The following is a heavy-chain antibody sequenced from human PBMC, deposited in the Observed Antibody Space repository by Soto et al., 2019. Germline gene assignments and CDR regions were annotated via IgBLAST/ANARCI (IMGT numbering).Heavy chain of an antibody. D-gene: IGHD3-22*01. J-gene: IGHJ4*02. Sequence: QVQLVQSGAEVKKPGSSVKASCKASGGTFSSYAISWVRQAPGQGLEWMGGIIPIFGTANYAQKFQGRVTITADESTSTAYMELSSLRSEDTAVYYCANYRRAYDSSGYYSEYYFDYWGQGTLVTVSS. V-gene: IGHV1-69*01. CDR2: IIPIFGTA. CDR1: GGTFSSYA. CDR3: ANYRRAYDSSGYYSEYYFDY.